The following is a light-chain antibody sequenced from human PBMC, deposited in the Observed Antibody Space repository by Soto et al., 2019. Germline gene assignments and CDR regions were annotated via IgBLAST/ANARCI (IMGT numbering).Light chain of an antibody. CDR3: QQYNGNVRK. J-gene: IGKJ1*01. V-gene: IGKV1-5*03. CDR1: QSVGSW. CDR2: KAY. Sequence: DIQMTQPPSTLSASVGDRITISCRASQSVGSWLAWHQQKPGIAPKVLIYKAYILQSGVPSRFSGSGSGTEFILTISSLQPDDLATSYCQQYNGNVRKFGQGTKVEIK.